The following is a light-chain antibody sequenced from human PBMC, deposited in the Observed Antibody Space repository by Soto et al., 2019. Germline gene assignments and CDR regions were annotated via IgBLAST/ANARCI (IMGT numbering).Light chain of an antibody. J-gene: IGKJ1*01. CDR3: QQYRT. V-gene: IGKV3-20*01. CDR1: QSVSSSS. CDR2: GAS. Sequence: EIVLTQSPGTLSLSPGERATLSCRASQSVSSSSLAWYQQKPGQAPRLLIYGASSRATGIPDRFSGSGSGTDCTLTISRLEPEDFAVDYCQQYRTFGQGTKVEIK.